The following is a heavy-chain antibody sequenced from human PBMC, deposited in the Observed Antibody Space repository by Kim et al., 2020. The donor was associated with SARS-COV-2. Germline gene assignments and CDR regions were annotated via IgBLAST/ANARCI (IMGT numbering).Heavy chain of an antibody. V-gene: IGHV1-69*04. J-gene: IGHJ4*02. CDR1: GGTFSSYA. CDR3: ARDPQPLEGYPIPAAHDQKRLWVDY. Sequence: SVKVSCKASGGTFSSYAISWVRQAPGQGLEWMGRIIPILGIANYAQKFQGRVTITADKSTSTAYMELSSLRSEDTAVYYCARDPQPLEGYPIPAAHDQKRLWVDYWGQGTLVTVSS. D-gene: IGHD2-2*01. CDR2: IIPILGIA.